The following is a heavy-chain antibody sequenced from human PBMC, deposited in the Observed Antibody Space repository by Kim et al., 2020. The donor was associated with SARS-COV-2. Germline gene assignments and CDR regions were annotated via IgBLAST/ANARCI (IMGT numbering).Heavy chain of an antibody. V-gene: IGHV3-30-3*01. CDR3: ARAYGGGYYYGMDV. J-gene: IGHJ6*01. Sequence: GGSLRLSCAASGFTFSSYAMHWVRQAPGKGLEWVAVISYDGSNKYYADSVKGRFTISRDNSKNTLYLQMNSLRAEDTAVYYCARAYGGGYYYGMDV. D-gene: IGHD4-17*01. CDR1: GFTFSSYA. CDR2: ISYDGSNK.